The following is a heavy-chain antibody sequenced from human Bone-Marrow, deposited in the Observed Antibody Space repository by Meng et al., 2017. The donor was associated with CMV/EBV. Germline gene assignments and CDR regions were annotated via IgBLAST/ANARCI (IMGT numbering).Heavy chain of an antibody. CDR2: INSKVAGGTA. J-gene: IGHJ4*02. Sequence: GESLKISCAASGFTFSHAWMSWVRQAPGKGLEWVGRINSKVAGGTADYGAPVKGRFTISRDDSKNTLYLQMDSLKAEDAAVYFCTASVHTAARGCRTTTCHTFDFDNWGQGTLVTVAS. CDR3: TASVHTAARGCRTTTCHTFDFDN. CDR1: GFTFSHAW. V-gene: IGHV3-15*01. D-gene: IGHD2-2*02.